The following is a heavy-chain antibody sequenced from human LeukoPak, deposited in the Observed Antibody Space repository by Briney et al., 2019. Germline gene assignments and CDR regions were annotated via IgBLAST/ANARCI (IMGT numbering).Heavy chain of an antibody. CDR3: AAGPWELDF. J-gene: IGHJ4*02. D-gene: IGHD1-26*01. Sequence: SETLSLTCTVSGGSISSSYWSWIRQPAGKGLEWIGYIHTSGNTNYNPSLKSRATISVDTSNNQFSLRLTSVTAADTAMYYCAAGPWELDFWGQGTLVTVSS. CDR1: GGSISSSY. V-gene: IGHV4-4*09. CDR2: IHTSGNT.